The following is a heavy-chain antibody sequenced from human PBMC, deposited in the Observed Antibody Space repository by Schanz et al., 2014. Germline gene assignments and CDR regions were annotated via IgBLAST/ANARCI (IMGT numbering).Heavy chain of an antibody. D-gene: IGHD1-20*01. CDR2: IGTSGGT. CDR1: GLIFSNYV. J-gene: IGHJ4*02. Sequence: EVQLLESGGGLVQPGGSLKLSCAASGLIFSNYVMSWVRQAPGKGLEWVSTIGTSGGTNYAESVKGRFTISRDNSKNTLYLQMNSLRAEDTAVYYCANNWNLDYWGQGTLVTVSS. CDR3: ANNWNLDY. V-gene: IGHV3-23*01.